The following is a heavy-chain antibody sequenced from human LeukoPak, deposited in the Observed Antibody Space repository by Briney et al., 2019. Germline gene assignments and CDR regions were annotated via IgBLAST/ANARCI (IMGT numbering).Heavy chain of an antibody. V-gene: IGHV4-4*07. CDR1: GGYISGYF. J-gene: IGHJ4*02. Sequence: SGTLSLTCTVSGGYISGYFWTWIRQPAGKGLEWIGRIYSSGSNNYNPSLKSRVTMSLDTSKNHFSLNLTSVTAADTAVYYCAREPTSGREPTSGRPLDYWGQGTLVTVSS. CDR2: IYSSGSN. CDR3: AREPTSGREPTSGRPLDY. D-gene: IGHD5-12*01.